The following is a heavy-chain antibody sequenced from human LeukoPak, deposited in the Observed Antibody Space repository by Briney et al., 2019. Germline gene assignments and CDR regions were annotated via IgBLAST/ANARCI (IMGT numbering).Heavy chain of an antibody. Sequence: SETLSLTCAVYGGSFSGYYWSWIRQPPGKGLEWIGEINHSGSTNYNPSLKSRATISVDTSKNQFSLKLSSVTAADTAVYYCAGLMTTVTTADYWGQGTLVTVSS. V-gene: IGHV4-34*01. CDR3: AGLMTTVTTADY. J-gene: IGHJ4*02. D-gene: IGHD4-11*01. CDR2: INHSGST. CDR1: GGSFSGYY.